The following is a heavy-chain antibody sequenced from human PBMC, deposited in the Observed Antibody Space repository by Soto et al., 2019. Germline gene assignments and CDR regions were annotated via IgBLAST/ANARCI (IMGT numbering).Heavy chain of an antibody. CDR3: VTFDFSSTYYDH. V-gene: IGHV4-34*01. CDR1: NGSLSGSS. J-gene: IGHJ4*02. Sequence: SETLSLTCGIYNGSLSGSSWNWIRQFPGKGLEWIGEINHRGTINYNPSLKSRVTISVDTSRNQFSLKLRSVTAADTAVYYCVTFDFSSTYYDHWGQGTLVTVSS. D-gene: IGHD6-13*01. CDR2: INHRGTI.